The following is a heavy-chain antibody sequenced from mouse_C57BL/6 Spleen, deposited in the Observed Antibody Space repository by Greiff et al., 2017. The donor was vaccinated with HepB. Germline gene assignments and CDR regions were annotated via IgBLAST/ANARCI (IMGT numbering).Heavy chain of an antibody. J-gene: IGHJ1*03. D-gene: IGHD2-5*01. CDR2: SRNKANDYTT. CDR1: GFTFSDFY. CDR3: ARDALYYSNYGSYWYFDV. Sequence: DVKLVESGGGLVQSGRSLRLSCATSGFTFSDFYMEWVRHAPGKGLEWIAASRNKANDYTTEYSASVKGRFIVSRDTSQSILYLQMKALRAEDTAIYYCARDALYYSNYGSYWYFDVWGTGTTVTVSS. V-gene: IGHV7-1*01.